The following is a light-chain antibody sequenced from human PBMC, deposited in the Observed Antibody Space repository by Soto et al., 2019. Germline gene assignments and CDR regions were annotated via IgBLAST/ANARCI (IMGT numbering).Light chain of an antibody. CDR2: GAS. CDR3: QQYNNWPIT. V-gene: IGKV3-15*01. Sequence: EVVMTQSPDTLSASPGERVTLSCRASQNVGTNLAWYQQKPGQAPRLLIYGASTRATGFPARFSGSGSVTEFTLTISSLQSGDFAVYYCQQYNNWPITFGQGTRLEIK. J-gene: IGKJ5*01. CDR1: QNVGTN.